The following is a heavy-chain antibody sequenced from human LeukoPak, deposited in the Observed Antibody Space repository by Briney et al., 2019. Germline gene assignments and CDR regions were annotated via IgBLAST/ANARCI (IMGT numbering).Heavy chain of an antibody. CDR2: IYASGPT. CDR3: ARGDSGGATRFDY. J-gene: IGHJ4*02. V-gene: IGHV4-4*07. CDR1: GDSFGSYH. Sequence: SETLSLTCTISGDSFGSYHWNWIRQSAGKGLEWIGRIYASGPTHYDPSFNSRVTMSVDTSKNQFSLKLTYVIAADTALYYCARGDSGGATRFDYWGQGILVTVSS. D-gene: IGHD6-6*01.